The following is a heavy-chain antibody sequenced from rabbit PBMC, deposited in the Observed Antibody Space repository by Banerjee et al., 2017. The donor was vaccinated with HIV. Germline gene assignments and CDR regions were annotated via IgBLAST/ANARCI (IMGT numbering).Heavy chain of an antibody. CDR2: IYAGNNGSP. Sequence: QSLEESGGDLVKPGASLTLTCTASGFSFSSSYYMCWVRQAPGKGLEWIGCIYAGNNGSPYYASWAKGRFTISKISSTTVTLQMTSLRAADTATYFCARGAGHADYGDASLWGPGTLVTVS. CDR3: ARGAGHADYGDASL. D-gene: IGHD2-1*01. J-gene: IGHJ4*01. CDR1: GFSFSSSYY. V-gene: IGHV1S40*01.